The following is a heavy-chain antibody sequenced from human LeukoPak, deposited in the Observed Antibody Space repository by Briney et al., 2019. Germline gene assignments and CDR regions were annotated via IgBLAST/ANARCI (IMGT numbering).Heavy chain of an antibody. CDR2: IYTSGST. V-gene: IGHV4-61*02. CDR3: ATSYYGSGSYWFPFDP. CDR1: GGSLSSGSYY. D-gene: IGHD3-10*01. Sequence: PSQTLSLTCTVSGGSLSSGSYYWSWIRQPAGKGLEWIGRIYTSGSTNYNPSLKSRVTISVDTSKNQFSLKLSSVTAADTAVYYCATSYYGSGSYWFPFDPWGQGTLVTVSS. J-gene: IGHJ5*02.